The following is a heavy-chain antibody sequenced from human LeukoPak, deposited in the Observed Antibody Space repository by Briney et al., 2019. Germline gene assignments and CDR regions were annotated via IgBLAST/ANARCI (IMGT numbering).Heavy chain of an antibody. CDR3: AREWAGIAVAGSYYYYYMDV. D-gene: IGHD6-19*01. V-gene: IGHV4-39*07. CDR1: GGSISSSSYY. CDR2: IYYSGST. J-gene: IGHJ6*03. Sequence: PSETLSLTCTVSGGSISSSSYYWGWIRRPPGKGLEWIGSIYYSGSTYYNPSLKSRVTISVDTSKNQFSLKLSSVTAADTAVYYCAREWAGIAVAGSYYYYYMDVWGKGTTVTVSS.